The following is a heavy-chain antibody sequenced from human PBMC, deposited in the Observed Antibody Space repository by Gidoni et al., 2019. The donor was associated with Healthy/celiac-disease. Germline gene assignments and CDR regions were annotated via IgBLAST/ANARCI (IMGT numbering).Heavy chain of an antibody. J-gene: IGHJ4*02. V-gene: IGHV1-69*01. Sequence: QVQLVQSGAEVKKHGSSVKVSCKASGGTFSSYAISWVRQAPGQGLEWMGGIIPIFGTANYAQKFQGRVTITADESTSTAYMELSSLRSEDTAVYYCARDRYCGGDCSGFDYWGQGTLVTVSS. CDR3: ARDRYCGGDCSGFDY. CDR1: GGTFSSYA. CDR2: IIPIFGTA. D-gene: IGHD2-21*02.